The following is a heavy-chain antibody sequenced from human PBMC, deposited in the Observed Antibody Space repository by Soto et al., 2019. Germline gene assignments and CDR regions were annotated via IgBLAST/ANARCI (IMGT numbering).Heavy chain of an antibody. V-gene: IGHV3-NL1*01. J-gene: IGHJ4*02. Sequence: GGSLRLSCAASGFTFSSYGMHWVRQAPGKGLEWVSVIYSGGSTYYADSVKGRFTISRDNSKNTLYLQMNSLRAEDTAVHYCAREWEPQSSLGYWGQGTLVTVSS. CDR3: AREWEPQSSLGY. D-gene: IGHD1-26*01. CDR1: GFTFSSYG. CDR2: IYSGGST.